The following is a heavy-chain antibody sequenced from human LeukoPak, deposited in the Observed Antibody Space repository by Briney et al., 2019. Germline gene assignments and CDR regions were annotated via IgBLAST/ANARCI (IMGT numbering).Heavy chain of an antibody. V-gene: IGHV3-23*01. J-gene: IGHJ4*02. CDR2: ISGSGGST. CDR1: GFTFSSYA. Sequence: PGGSLRLSCAASGFTFSSYAMSWVRQAPGKGLEWVSAISGSGGSTYYADSVKGRFTISRDNSKNTLYLQMNSLRAEDTAVYYYGGEYYYDSSGYYYYFDYWGQGTLVTVSS. D-gene: IGHD3-22*01. CDR3: GGEYYYDSSGYYYYFDY.